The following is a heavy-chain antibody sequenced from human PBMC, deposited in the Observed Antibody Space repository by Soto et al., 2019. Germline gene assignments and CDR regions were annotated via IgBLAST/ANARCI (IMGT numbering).Heavy chain of an antibody. J-gene: IGHJ4*02. V-gene: IGHV1-2*02. D-gene: IGHD3-3*01. Sequence: GASVKVSCKASGYTFTGYYMHWVRQAPGQGLEWMGWINPNSGGTNYAQKFQGRVTMTRDTSISTAYMELRSLRSDDTAVYYCARDPPSYYDFWSGYYDYWGQGTLVTVSS. CDR1: GYTFTGYY. CDR2: INPNSGGT. CDR3: ARDPPSYYDFWSGYYDY.